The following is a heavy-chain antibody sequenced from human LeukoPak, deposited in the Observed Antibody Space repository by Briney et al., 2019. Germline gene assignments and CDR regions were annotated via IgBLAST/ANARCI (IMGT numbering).Heavy chain of an antibody. Sequence: ASVNLSCKTSGYPFTAYYMHWVRQAPGQGLEWMGSINPNSGGTKYAQSFQDRVTMTSDRSISTVHMELSSLNSDDAAVYYCARNGPYFDYWGQETLVTASS. V-gene: IGHV1-2*02. D-gene: IGHD2-8*01. CDR3: ARNGPYFDY. CDR1: GYPFTAYY. CDR2: INPNSGGT. J-gene: IGHJ4*02.